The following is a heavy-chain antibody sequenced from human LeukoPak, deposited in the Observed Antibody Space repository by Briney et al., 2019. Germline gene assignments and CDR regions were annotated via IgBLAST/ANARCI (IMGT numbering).Heavy chain of an antibody. CDR2: IYYSGST. V-gene: IGHV4-59*12. CDR3: ARGTSAMVRGVIEYYFDY. J-gene: IGHJ4*02. D-gene: IGHD3-10*01. CDR1: GGSISSYY. Sequence: PSETLSLTCTVSGGSISSYYWSWIRQPPGKGLEWIGYIYYSGSTNYNPSLKSRVTISVDTSKNQFSLKLSSVTAADTAVYYCARGTSAMVRGVIEYYFDYWGQGTLVTVSS.